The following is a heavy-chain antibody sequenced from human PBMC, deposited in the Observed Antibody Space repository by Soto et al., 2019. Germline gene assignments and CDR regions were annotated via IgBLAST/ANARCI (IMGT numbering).Heavy chain of an antibody. J-gene: IGHJ4*02. CDR1: GYTFTEFD. V-gene: IGHV1-8*01. D-gene: IGHD3-3*01. CDR2: MNTNTGNT. CDR3: ARVVRFFGGHAGY. Sequence: QVLLVQSGADVKKPGASVKVSCKTSGYTFTEFDINWVRQAPGQGLEWMGWMNTNTGNTGYAQKFQGRVTMSSDTPISTAYMEPRRLRSEDTPVYYCARVVRFFGGHAGYWGQGTLATVSS.